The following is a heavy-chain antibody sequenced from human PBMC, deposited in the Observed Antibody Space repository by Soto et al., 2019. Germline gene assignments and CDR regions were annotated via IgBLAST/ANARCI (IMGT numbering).Heavy chain of an antibody. J-gene: IGHJ4*02. CDR2: MSWDGSDE. V-gene: IGHV3-30*18. CDR3: DKEGCSGGICYGYGY. Sequence: QVQLVESGGGVVQPGRSLRLSCAASGFTFSSYGMHWVRQAPGKGLEWVAVMSWDGSDEFYEETVKGRFTVSRDNSRNTLYLQLKSLRPEDTAVYYCDKEGCSGGICYGYGYWGQGTRVSVFS. CDR1: GFTFSSYG. D-gene: IGHD2-15*01.